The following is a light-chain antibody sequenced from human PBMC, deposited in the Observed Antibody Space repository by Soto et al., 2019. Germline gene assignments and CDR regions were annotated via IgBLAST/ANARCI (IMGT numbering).Light chain of an antibody. V-gene: IGKV3-20*01. Sequence: ETVLTQSPGTLSLSPGERATLSCRASQSISSSHLAWFQHKPGQAPRLLIHDASSRATGIPDRFSGSGAGTDFTLTISRVEPEDFAVYYCQQYNSYSWTFGQGTKVEIK. CDR1: QSISSSH. CDR3: QQYNSYSWT. CDR2: DAS. J-gene: IGKJ1*01.